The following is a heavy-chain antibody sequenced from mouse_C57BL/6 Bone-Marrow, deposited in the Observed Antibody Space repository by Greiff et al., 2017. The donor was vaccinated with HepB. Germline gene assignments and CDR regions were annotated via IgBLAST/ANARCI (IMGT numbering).Heavy chain of an antibody. D-gene: IGHD2-1*01. J-gene: IGHJ3*01. Sequence: EVKLMESEGGLVQPGSSMKLSCTASGFTFSDYYMAWVRQVPEKGLEWVANINYDGSSTYYLDSLKSRFIISRDNAKNILYLQMSSLKSEDTATYYCARDGYGNYEGFAYWGQGTLVTVSA. CDR3: ARDGYGNYEGFAY. CDR1: GFTFSDYY. V-gene: IGHV5-16*01. CDR2: INYDGSST.